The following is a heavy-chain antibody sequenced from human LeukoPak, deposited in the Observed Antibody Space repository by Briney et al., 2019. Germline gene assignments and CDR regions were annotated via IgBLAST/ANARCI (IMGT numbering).Heavy chain of an antibody. V-gene: IGHV4-59*01. Sequence: PSETLSLTYTASGGSISSYYWSWIRQPPGKGLEWIGYIYYSGSTNYNPSLKSRVTISVDTSKNQFSLKLSSVTAADTAVYYCARTSGSYYILPPDYWGQGTLVTVSS. J-gene: IGHJ4*02. CDR3: ARTSGSYYILPPDY. CDR2: IYYSGST. D-gene: IGHD1-26*01. CDR1: GGSISSYY.